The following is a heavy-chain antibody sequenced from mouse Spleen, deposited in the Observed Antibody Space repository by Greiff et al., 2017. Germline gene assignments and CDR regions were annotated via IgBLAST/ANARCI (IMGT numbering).Heavy chain of an antibody. Sequence: VQLQQPGAELVMPGASVKLSCKASGYTFTSYWMHWVKQRPGQGLEWIGEIDPSDSYTNYNQKFKGKATLTVDKSSSTAYMQLSSLTSEDSAVYYCARRGTTMVATVFDYWGQGTTLTVSS. D-gene: IGHD1-1*01. CDR1: GYTFTSYW. CDR3: ARRGTTMVATVFDY. J-gene: IGHJ2*01. V-gene: IGHV1-69*01. CDR2: IDPSDSYT.